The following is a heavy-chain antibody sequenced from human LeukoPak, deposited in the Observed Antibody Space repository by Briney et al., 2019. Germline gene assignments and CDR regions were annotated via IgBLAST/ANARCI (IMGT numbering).Heavy chain of an antibody. CDR2: ISAYNGNT. V-gene: IGHV1-18*01. CDR1: GYTFTSYG. CDR3: ARSPPRRFGDLYLDY. J-gene: IGHJ4*02. Sequence: GASVKVSCKASGYTFTSYGISWVRQAPGQGLEWMGWISAYNGNTNYAQKLQGRVTMTTDTSTSTAYTELRSLRSDDTAVYYCARSPPRRFGDLYLDYWGQGTLLTVSS. D-gene: IGHD3-10*01.